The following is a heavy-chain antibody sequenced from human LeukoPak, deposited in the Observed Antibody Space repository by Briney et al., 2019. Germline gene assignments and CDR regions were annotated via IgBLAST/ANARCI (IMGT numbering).Heavy chain of an antibody. Sequence: ASVKVSCKASGYTFSDYYMRWVRQAPGQALEWMGWINPNSGGINYAQRFQGSVTMTRDTSLSTAYMELSRLRSDDTAVYYCARDRSTMVRGENFAFDIWGQWTMVTVSS. CDR2: INPNSGGI. V-gene: IGHV1-2*02. D-gene: IGHD3-10*01. J-gene: IGHJ3*02. CDR3: ARDRSTMVRGENFAFDI. CDR1: GYTFSDYY.